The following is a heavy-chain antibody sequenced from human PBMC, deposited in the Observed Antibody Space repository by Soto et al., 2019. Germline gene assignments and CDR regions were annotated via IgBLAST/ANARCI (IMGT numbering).Heavy chain of an antibody. CDR3: SRLRAATRGVIDS. CDR1: GFSFSDYY. D-gene: IGHD2-8*01. V-gene: IGHV3-11*06. Sequence: AGGSLRLSCAASGFSFSDYYMAWIRQAPGKGLEWVSYISRSSTYKNYADSVKGRFTISRDDAKNTLFLQTDSLRVDDTAVYYCSRLRAATRGVIDSWGQGILVTVSS. CDR2: ISRSSTYK. J-gene: IGHJ4*02.